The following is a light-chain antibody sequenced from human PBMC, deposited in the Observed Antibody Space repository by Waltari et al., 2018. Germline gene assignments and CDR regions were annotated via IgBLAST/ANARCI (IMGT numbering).Light chain of an antibody. CDR3: QQYDSSPGT. J-gene: IGKJ1*01. V-gene: IGKV3-20*01. CDR1: QSVSSGY. Sequence: EIVLTQSPGSLSLSPGQRATPSCRASQSVSSGYIAWFQQKPGQAPRLLTYETSSRAAGIPDRFSGSGSGTDFTLTISRLEPEDFAVYYCQQYDSSPGTFGQGTKVEIK. CDR2: ETS.